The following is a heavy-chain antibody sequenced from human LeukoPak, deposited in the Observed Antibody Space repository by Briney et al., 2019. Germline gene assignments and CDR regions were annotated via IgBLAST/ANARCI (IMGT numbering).Heavy chain of an antibody. D-gene: IGHD2-2*01. Sequence: SETLSLTCTVSGGSISSYYWSWIRQPAGKGLEWIGRIYTSGSANYNPSLKSRVTISVDKSKNQFSLKLSSVTAADTAVYYCASYGSSTNNWFDPWGQGTLVTVSS. V-gene: IGHV4-4*07. CDR2: IYTSGSA. J-gene: IGHJ5*02. CDR1: GGSISSYY. CDR3: ASYGSSTNNWFDP.